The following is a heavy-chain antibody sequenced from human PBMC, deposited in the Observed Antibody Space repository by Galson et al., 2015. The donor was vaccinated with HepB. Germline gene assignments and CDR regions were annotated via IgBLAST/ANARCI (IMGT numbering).Heavy chain of an antibody. CDR1: GFTFDDYA. J-gene: IGHJ3*02. V-gene: IGHV3-9*01. Sequence: SLRLSCAASGFTFDDYAMHWVRQAPGKGLEWVSGISWNSGSIGYADSVKGRFTISRDNAKNSLYLQMNSLRAEDTALYYCAKGERTTDAFDIWGQGTMVTVSS. CDR2: ISWNSGSI. CDR3: AKGERTTDAFDI. D-gene: IGHD1-1*01.